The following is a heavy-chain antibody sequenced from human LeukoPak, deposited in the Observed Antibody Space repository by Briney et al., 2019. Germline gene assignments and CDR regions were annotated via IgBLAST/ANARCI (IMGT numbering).Heavy chain of an antibody. D-gene: IGHD2-2*01. J-gene: IGHJ6*03. CDR3: AREPVVPAAKAYYYYYYMDV. Sequence: ASVKVSCKASGYTFIGNYIHWVRQAPGQGLAWMGWINPNSGGANYARKFQDRVTMTRDTSISTVYMEMSRLRSDDTAVYYCAREPVVPAAKAYYYYYYMDVWGKGTTVTVSS. CDR2: INPNSGGA. V-gene: IGHV1-2*02. CDR1: GYTFIGNY.